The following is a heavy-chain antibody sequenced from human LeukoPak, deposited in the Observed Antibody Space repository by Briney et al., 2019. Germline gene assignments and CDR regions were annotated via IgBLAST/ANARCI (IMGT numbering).Heavy chain of an antibody. CDR3: ARTYYYDSSGYYYYYYYYMDV. CDR1: GYTFTNYD. CDR2: ISAYNGNT. Sequence: GASVKVSCKASGYTFTNYDLHWVRQAPGQGLEWMGWISAYNGNTNYAQKLQGRVTMTTDTSTSTAYMELRSLRSDDTAVYYCARTYYYDSSGYYYYYYYYMDVWGKGTTVTISS. V-gene: IGHV1-18*01. J-gene: IGHJ6*03. D-gene: IGHD3-22*01.